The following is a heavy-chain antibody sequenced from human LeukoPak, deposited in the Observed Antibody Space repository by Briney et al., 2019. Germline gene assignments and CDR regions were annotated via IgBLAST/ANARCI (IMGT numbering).Heavy chain of an antibody. CDR3: AKVKWELLSPIFDY. Sequence: GGSLRLSCAASGFTFSSYAMSWARQAPGKGLEWVSAISGSGGSTYYADSVKGRFTISRDNSKNTLYLQMNSLRAEDTAVYYCAKVKWELLSPIFDYWGQGTLVTVSS. J-gene: IGHJ4*02. CDR1: GFTFSSYA. D-gene: IGHD1-26*01. V-gene: IGHV3-23*01. CDR2: ISGSGGST.